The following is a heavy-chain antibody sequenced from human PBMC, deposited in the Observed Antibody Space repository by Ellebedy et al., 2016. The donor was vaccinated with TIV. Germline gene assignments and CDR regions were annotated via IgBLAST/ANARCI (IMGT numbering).Heavy chain of an antibody. V-gene: IGHV3-7*03. CDR2: IKQDGSEK. CDR1: GFSFSSYW. D-gene: IGHD2-2*01. Sequence: GESLKISCAASGFSFSSYWMSWVRQAPGKGLEWVANIKQDGSEKYYVDSVKGRFTISRDNAKNYRYLQMNSLRAEDTAVESWTRERGGGCSRTSCQPWYFDLWGRGTLVTVSS. CDR3: TRERGGGCSRTSCQPWYFDL. J-gene: IGHJ2*01.